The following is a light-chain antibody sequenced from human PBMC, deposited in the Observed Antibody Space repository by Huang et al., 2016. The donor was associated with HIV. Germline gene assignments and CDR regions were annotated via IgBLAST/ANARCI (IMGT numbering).Light chain of an antibody. CDR1: QSVSSY. CDR2: DAS. Sequence: EIVLTQSPATLSLSPGERATLSCRASQSVSSYLAWYQQKPGQAPRLHIYDASNRATGIPARFSGSGSGTDFTLTISSLEPEDFAVYYCQQRSNWRTFGQGTRLEIK. V-gene: IGKV3-11*01. J-gene: IGKJ5*01. CDR3: QQRSNWRT.